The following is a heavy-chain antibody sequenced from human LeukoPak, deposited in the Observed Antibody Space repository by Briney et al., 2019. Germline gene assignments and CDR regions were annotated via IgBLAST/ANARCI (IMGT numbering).Heavy chain of an antibody. V-gene: IGHV3-9*01. Sequence: GRSLRLSCAASGFTFDDYAMHWVRQAPGKGLEWVSGISWNSGSIGYADSVKCRFTISRDNAKNSLYLQMNSLRAEDTALYYCAKDTVSSGVDYWGQGTLVTVSS. CDR2: ISWNSGSI. J-gene: IGHJ4*02. D-gene: IGHD6-25*01. CDR1: GFTFDDYA. CDR3: AKDTVSSGVDY.